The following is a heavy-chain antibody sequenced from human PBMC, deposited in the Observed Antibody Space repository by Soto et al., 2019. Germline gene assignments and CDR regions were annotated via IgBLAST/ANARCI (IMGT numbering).Heavy chain of an antibody. CDR3: ARTSDGYRRGWYVGYFDY. CDR1: GYTFTSYG. D-gene: IGHD6-19*01. Sequence: QVQRVQSGGEVRKPGASVKVSCKASGYTFTSYGVSWVRQAPGQGLEWMGWIRAYTGYTNYAQKFQGRVTITTDTSTSTAYMELRSLISDDTAVYYCARTSDGYRRGWYVGYFDYWGQGTLVTVSS. CDR2: IRAYTGYT. V-gene: IGHV1-18*04. J-gene: IGHJ4*02.